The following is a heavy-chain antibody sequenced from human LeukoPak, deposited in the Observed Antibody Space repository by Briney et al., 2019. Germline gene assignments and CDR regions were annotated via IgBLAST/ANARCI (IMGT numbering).Heavy chain of an antibody. D-gene: IGHD5-18*01. CDR3: ARDIGYSYGYEVNWFDP. Sequence: PGGSLRLSCAASGFTFSSYWMSWVRQAPGKGLEWVANIKQDGSEKYYVDSVKGRFTISRDNAKNSLYLQMNSLGAEDTAVYYCARDIGYSYGYEVNWFDPWGQGTLVTVSS. CDR2: IKQDGSEK. V-gene: IGHV3-7*01. CDR1: GFTFSSYW. J-gene: IGHJ5*02.